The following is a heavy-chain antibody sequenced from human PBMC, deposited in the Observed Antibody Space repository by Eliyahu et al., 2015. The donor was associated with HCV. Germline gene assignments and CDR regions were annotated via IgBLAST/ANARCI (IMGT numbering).Heavy chain of an antibody. CDR3: ARESARRNFDY. J-gene: IGHJ4*02. CDR1: GGSISSYY. Sequence: QVQLQESGPGLVKPSETLSLTCTVSGGSISSYYWSWIRQPPGKGLEWIGYIYYSGSTNYNPSLKSRVTISVDTSKNQFSLKLSSVTAADTAVYYCARESARRNFDYWGQGTLVTVSS. CDR2: IYYSGST. D-gene: IGHD6-6*01. V-gene: IGHV4-59*01.